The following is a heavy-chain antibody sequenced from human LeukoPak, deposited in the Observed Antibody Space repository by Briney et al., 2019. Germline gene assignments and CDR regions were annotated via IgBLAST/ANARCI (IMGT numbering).Heavy chain of an antibody. J-gene: IGHJ6*02. CDR1: GFALSSHW. CDR2: VNRDGSET. V-gene: IGHV3-7*03. CDR3: AENNGMEV. Sequence: GGSLRLSCAASGFALSSHWMTWVRQVPGRGPEWVANVNRDGSETYYLDSVKGRFTISKDNAKNSLYLQMNSLRAEDTALYHCAENNGMEVWGQGTTVIVSS.